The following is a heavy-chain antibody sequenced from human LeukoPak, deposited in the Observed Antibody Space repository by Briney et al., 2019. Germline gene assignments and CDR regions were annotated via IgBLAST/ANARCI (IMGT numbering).Heavy chain of an antibody. CDR2: MYTSGST. CDR3: ARGNYDILTGTGYYYYYMDV. Sequence: SETLSLTCTVSGASINSGNYYWSWIRQPAGKGLEWIGHMYTSGSTNYNSSLKSRVTISVDTSKNQFSLKLSSVTAADTAVYYCARGNYDILTGTGYYYYYMDVWGKGTTVTVSS. CDR1: GASINSGNYY. J-gene: IGHJ6*03. D-gene: IGHD3-9*01. V-gene: IGHV4-61*09.